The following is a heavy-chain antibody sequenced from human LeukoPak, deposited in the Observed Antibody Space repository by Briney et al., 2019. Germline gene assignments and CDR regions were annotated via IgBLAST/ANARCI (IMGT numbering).Heavy chain of an antibody. Sequence: SETLSLTCTVSGGSISSRSYYWGWIRQPPGKGLEWIGSIYYSGSTYYNPSLKSRVTISVDTSKNQFSLKLSSVTAADTAVYYCARHRSGTYYRFDYWGQGTLVTVSS. D-gene: IGHD1-26*01. CDR2: IYYSGST. J-gene: IGHJ4*02. CDR3: ARHRSGTYYRFDY. CDR1: GGSISSRSYY. V-gene: IGHV4-39*01.